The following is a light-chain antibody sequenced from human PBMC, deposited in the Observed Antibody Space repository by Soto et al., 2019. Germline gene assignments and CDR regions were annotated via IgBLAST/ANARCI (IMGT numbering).Light chain of an antibody. Sequence: QLVLTQSPSASASLGASVKLTCTLSSGHSSYAIAWHQQQPEKGPRYLMKLNSDGSHSKGDGIPDRFSGSSSGAERYLTISSLQSEDEADCYCQTWGTVVVFGGGTKVTVL. CDR1: SGHSSYA. J-gene: IGLJ2*01. V-gene: IGLV4-69*01. CDR3: QTWGTVVV. CDR2: LNSDGSH.